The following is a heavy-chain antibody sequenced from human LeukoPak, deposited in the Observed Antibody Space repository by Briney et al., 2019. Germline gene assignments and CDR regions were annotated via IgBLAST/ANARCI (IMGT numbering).Heavy chain of an antibody. CDR2: INPNIGDA. Sequence: ASVKVSCKASGYTFTDYFIHWVRQAPGQGLEWMGWINPNIGDASYAQKFQDRVTMTRDRSVNTAYMELSRLTSDDTAVYYCARMALDGGDSIGFDSWGQGTLVTVSS. J-gene: IGHJ5*01. CDR1: GYTFTDYF. D-gene: IGHD2-21*02. V-gene: IGHV1-2*02. CDR3: ARMALDGGDSIGFDS.